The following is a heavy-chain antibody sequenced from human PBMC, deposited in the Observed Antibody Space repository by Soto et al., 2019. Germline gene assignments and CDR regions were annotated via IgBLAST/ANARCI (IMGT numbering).Heavy chain of an antibody. D-gene: IGHD6-13*01. CDR3: AKGVFARDYYYHGMDV. CDR2: ISGSGENT. CDR1: GFIFSSYA. Sequence: EVQLLESGGDLVQPGGSLRLSCAASGFIFSSYAMSWVRQAPGKGLEWVSGISGSGENTYHADSVKGRFTISRDNSKNTVNLQVNSLRDEDTAVYYCAKGVFARDYYYHGMDVWGQGTTVTVSS. V-gene: IGHV3-23*01. J-gene: IGHJ6*02.